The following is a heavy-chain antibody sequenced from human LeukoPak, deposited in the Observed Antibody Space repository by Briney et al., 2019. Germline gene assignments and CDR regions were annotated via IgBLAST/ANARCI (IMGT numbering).Heavy chain of an antibody. CDR1: GGTFSSYA. CDR3: ARDCGGDCYFSS. Sequence: GASVKVSCKASGGTFSSYAISWVRQAPGQGLEWMGGIIPIFGTANYAQKFQGRVTITTDESTSTAYMELSSPRSEDTAVYYCARDCGGDCYFSSWGQGTLVTVSS. CDR2: IIPIFGTA. D-gene: IGHD2-21*02. V-gene: IGHV1-69*05. J-gene: IGHJ5*02.